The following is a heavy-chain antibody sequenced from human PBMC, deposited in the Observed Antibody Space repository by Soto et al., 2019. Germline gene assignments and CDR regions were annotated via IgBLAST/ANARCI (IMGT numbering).Heavy chain of an antibody. CDR1: GVTFSSYG. CDR3: ARGAAGNAYF. CDR2: ISIRSTNI. V-gene: IGHV3-48*01. D-gene: IGHD6-13*01. Sequence: PGGSLRLSCAASGVTFSSYGMNWFRQTPGKGLEWVSYISIRSTNIHYADSVKGRFTISRDNAKNSLYLQMNSLGAEDTAVYYCARGAAGNAYFWGQGIPVTVSS. J-gene: IGHJ4*02.